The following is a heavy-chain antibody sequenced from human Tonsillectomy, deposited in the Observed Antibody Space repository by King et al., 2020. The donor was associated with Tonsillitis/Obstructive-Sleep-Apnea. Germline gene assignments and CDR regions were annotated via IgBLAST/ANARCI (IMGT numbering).Heavy chain of an antibody. V-gene: IGHV1-18*01. D-gene: IGHD2-2*01. CDR3: ATDCSSTSCYLDF. Sequence: QLVQSDAEVKMPGASVKVSCKASGYTFTSYGISWVRQAPGQGLEWMGWISAYSGNTNNVQKLQGRVTMTTDTSTSTAYMELRSLRSDDTAVYYCATDCSSTSCYLDFWGQGTLVTVSS. CDR2: ISAYSGNT. J-gene: IGHJ4*02. CDR1: GYTFTSYG.